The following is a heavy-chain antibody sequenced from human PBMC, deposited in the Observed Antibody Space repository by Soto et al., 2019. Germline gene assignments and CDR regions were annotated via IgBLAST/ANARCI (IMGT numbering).Heavy chain of an antibody. CDR1: GYTFTGHY. CDR3: GRGRSGQIVVFY. CDR2: IGPESGAT. V-gene: IGHV1-2*02. D-gene: IGHD1-26*01. Sequence: ASVKVFCKASGYTFTGHYIHWVRQAPEQGPEWMGEIGPESGATRYAQRFQGRVTMTRDMSITTVYMELNNLSPDDTAVYYCGRGRSGQIVVFYWGQGTPVTVSS. J-gene: IGHJ4*02.